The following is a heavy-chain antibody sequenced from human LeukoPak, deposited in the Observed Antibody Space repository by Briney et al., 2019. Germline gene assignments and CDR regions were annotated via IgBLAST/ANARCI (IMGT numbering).Heavy chain of an antibody. CDR1: GFTFSTYG. CDR3: ARDPRITMIDSQLDY. J-gene: IGHJ4*02. CDR2: ILYDGSDK. V-gene: IGHV3-30*12. D-gene: IGHD3-22*01. Sequence: PGGSLRLSCAASGFTFSTYGMHWVRQAPGKGLEWVAFILYDGSDKYYADSVKGRFTISRDNAKNSLYLQMNNLRAEDTAVHYCARDPRITMIDSQLDYWGQGTLVTVSS.